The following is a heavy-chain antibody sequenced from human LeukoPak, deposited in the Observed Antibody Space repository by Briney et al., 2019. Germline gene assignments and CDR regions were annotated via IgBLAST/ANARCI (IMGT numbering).Heavy chain of an antibody. CDR1: GYTFTSYD. Sequence: SVKVSCKASGYTFTSYDINWVRQATGQGLEWMGGIIPIFGTANYAQKFQGRVTITADKSTSTAYMELSSLRSEDTAVYYCARGRPTTSIAAAGVNWFDPWGQGTLVTVSS. J-gene: IGHJ5*02. CDR3: ARGRPTTSIAAAGVNWFDP. D-gene: IGHD6-13*01. V-gene: IGHV1-69*06. CDR2: IIPIFGTA.